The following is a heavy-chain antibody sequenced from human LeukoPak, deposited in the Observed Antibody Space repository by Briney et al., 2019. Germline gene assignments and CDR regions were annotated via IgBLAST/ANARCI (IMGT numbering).Heavy chain of an antibody. D-gene: IGHD1-26*01. J-gene: IGHJ4*02. Sequence: KPGGSLRLSCAASGFTFSDYYMSWIRQAPGKGLEWVSYISSSGSTIYYADSVKGRFTISRDNAKNSLYLQMNSLRAEDTAVYYCAKEPYSGSQLLDYWGQGTLVTVSS. CDR3: AKEPYSGSQLLDY. CDR2: ISSSGSTI. V-gene: IGHV3-11*01. CDR1: GFTFSDYY.